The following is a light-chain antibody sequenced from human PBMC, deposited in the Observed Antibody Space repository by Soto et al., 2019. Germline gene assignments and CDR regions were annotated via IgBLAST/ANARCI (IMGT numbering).Light chain of an antibody. Sequence: ETVLTQSPGTLSLSPGERATLSCRASQTIRSNYLAWYRQTRGQAPRLLIYGASNRATGIADRFRGSASGTDFTLIISRLEPEDFALYYCQQYGSSPWTFGQGTKVEIK. J-gene: IGKJ1*01. V-gene: IGKV3-20*01. CDR1: QTIRSNY. CDR2: GAS. CDR3: QQYGSSPWT.